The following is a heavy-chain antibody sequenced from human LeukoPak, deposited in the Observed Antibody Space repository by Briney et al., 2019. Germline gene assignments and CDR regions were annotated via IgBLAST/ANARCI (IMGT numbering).Heavy chain of an antibody. CDR2: TYYNGNT. Sequence: DPSETLSLTCSASTGSISPYYWSWIRQPPGKGLEWIGYTYYNGNTNYSPSLKSRVTMSVDTSKKQFSLKLYSVTAADTAVYYCARAGRSGTDWFDPWGQGILVTVSS. D-gene: IGHD1-14*01. CDR3: ARAGRSGTDWFDP. J-gene: IGHJ5*02. V-gene: IGHV4-59*01. CDR1: TGSISPYY.